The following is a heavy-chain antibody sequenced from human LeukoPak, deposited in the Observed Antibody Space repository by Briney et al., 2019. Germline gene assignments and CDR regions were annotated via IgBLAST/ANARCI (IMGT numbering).Heavy chain of an antibody. V-gene: IGHV3-30*18. D-gene: IGHD6-19*01. CDR2: ISYDGSNK. CDR1: GFTFSSYG. Sequence: GRSLRLSCAASGFTFSSYGMHWVRQAPGKGLEWVAVISYDGSNKYYADSVKGRFTISRDNSKNTLYLQMNSLRAEDTAVYYCAKDNFPGGWGFDYWGQGTLVTVSS. CDR3: AKDNFPGGWGFDY. J-gene: IGHJ4*02.